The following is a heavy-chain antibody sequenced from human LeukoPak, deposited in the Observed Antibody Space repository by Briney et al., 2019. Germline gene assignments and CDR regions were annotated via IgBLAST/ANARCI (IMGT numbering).Heavy chain of an antibody. CDR2: ISDSGART. CDR3: AKDAPEPYDILTGYYNGGYYFDY. V-gene: IGHV3-23*01. Sequence: GGSLRLSCAASGFTFSSYAMTWVRQAPGKGLEWVSTISDSGARTNYADSAKGRFTISRDNSKNTLYLQMNSLRAEDTAVYYCAKDAPEPYDILTGYYNGGYYFDYWGQGTLVTVSS. J-gene: IGHJ4*02. CDR1: GFTFSSYA. D-gene: IGHD3-9*01.